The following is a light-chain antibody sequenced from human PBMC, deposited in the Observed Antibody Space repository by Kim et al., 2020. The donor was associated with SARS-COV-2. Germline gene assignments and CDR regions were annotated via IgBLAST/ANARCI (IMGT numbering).Light chain of an antibody. Sequence: DIQMTQVPSSLSVSVGDRVTITCRASLSIRNYLNWYQQKPGIAPKLLISGTSNLQSGVSSRFSGSGSGTDFSLTISSLQPDDVATYYCQQSYRIPPTFGQGTKVDIK. CDR3: QQSYRIPPT. V-gene: IGKV1-39*01. J-gene: IGKJ1*01. CDR1: LSIRNY. CDR2: GTS.